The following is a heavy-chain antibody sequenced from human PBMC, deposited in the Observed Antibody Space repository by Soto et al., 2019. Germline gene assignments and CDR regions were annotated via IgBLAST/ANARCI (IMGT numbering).Heavy chain of an antibody. D-gene: IGHD3-16*01. CDR2: ISSSGNT. CDR1: DGSISNFY. CDR3: TKGATSPFDS. Sequence: SETLSLTCTVSDGSISNFYWSWIRQPPGKGLEWIGYISSSGNTNYNPSLKSRVSISVDTSKNQFSLNLTSVTAADTAIYYCTKGATSPFDSWGQGTRVTVSS. J-gene: IGHJ4*02. V-gene: IGHV4-59*01.